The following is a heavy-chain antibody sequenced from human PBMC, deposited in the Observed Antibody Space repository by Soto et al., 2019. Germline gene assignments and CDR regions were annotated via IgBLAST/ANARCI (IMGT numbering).Heavy chain of an antibody. J-gene: IGHJ6*02. CDR3: AKEEAAAGYYYYYGMDV. V-gene: IGHV3-30*18. Sequence: QVQLVESGGGVVQPGRSLRLSCAASGFTFSSYGMHWVRQAPGKGLEWVAVISYDGSNKYYADSVKGRFTISRDNSKNTLYLQMNSLRAEDTAVYYCAKEEAAAGYYYYYGMDVWGQGTTVTASS. D-gene: IGHD6-13*01. CDR2: ISYDGSNK. CDR1: GFTFSSYG.